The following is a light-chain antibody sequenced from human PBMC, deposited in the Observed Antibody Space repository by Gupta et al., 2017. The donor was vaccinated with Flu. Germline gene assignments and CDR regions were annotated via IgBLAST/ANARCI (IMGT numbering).Light chain of an antibody. CDR2: DIT. Sequence: TSSDVGGYNYVSWHQQYSGKAPKLIIYDITKRPSGVPDRFSGSKSGNTASLTISGLQAEDEADYYCCSFAGSYTWVFGGGTKLTVL. V-gene: IGLV2-11*01. CDR1: SSDVGGYNY. J-gene: IGLJ3*02. CDR3: CSFAGSYTWV.